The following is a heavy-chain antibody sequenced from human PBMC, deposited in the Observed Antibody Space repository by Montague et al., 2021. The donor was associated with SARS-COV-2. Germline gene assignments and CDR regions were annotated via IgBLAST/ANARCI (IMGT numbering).Heavy chain of an antibody. CDR2: IYYSGST. J-gene: IGHJ5*02. D-gene: IGHD2-15*01. Sequence: SETLSLTCTVSGGSISSSSYHWGWLRQPPGKGLEWIGSIYYSGSTYYNPSLKSRVTISVDTSKNQFTLKLSSVTAADTAVYYCARQEPIVVVVAAARGWFDPWGQGTLVTVSS. V-gene: IGHV4-39*01. CDR1: GGSISSSSYH. CDR3: ARQEPIVVVVAAARGWFDP.